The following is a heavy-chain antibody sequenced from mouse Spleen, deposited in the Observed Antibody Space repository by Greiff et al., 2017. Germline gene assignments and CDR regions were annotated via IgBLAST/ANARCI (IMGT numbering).Heavy chain of an antibody. V-gene: IGHV1-15*01. CDR3: TRSVRRHFDY. CDR1: GYTFTDYE. CDR2: IDPETGGT. D-gene: IGHD2-14*01. Sequence: VQLQQSGAELVRPGASVTLSCKASGYTFTDYEMHWVKQTPVHGLEWIGAIDPETGGTAYNQKFKGKAILTADKSSSTAYMELRSLTSEDSAVYYCTRSVRRHFDYWGQGTTLTVSS. J-gene: IGHJ2*01.